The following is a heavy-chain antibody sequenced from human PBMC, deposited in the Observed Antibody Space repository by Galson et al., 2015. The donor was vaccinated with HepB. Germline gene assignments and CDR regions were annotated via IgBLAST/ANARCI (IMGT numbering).Heavy chain of an antibody. CDR3: ARDLDC. Sequence: SLRLSCAASGFTLSSYWMDWVRQAPGKGLEWVANIKQDGSEKYYADSVKGRFTISRDNAKNSLYLQMNSLRAEDTAVYYCARDLDCWGQGTLVTVSS. CDR2: IKQDGSEK. CDR1: GFTLSSYW. V-gene: IGHV3-7*03. J-gene: IGHJ4*02.